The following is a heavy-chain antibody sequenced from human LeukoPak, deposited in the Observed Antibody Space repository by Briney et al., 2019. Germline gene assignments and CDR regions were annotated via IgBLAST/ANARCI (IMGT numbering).Heavy chain of an antibody. Sequence: SETLSLTCAVYGGSFSGYYWSWIRQLPGKGLEWIGEINHSGSTNYNPSLKSRVTISVDTSKNQFSLKLSSVTAADTAVYYCARGPYPYYFDYWGQGTLVTVSS. V-gene: IGHV4-34*01. CDR1: GGSFSGYY. CDR3: ARGPYPYYFDY. J-gene: IGHJ4*02. CDR2: INHSGST.